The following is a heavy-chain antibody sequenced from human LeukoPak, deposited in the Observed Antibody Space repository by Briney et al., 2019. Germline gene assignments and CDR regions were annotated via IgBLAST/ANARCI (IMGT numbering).Heavy chain of an antibody. J-gene: IGHJ4*02. CDR3: ARDPGAVAGYFDY. CDR1: GFTFSSYT. CDR2: ISGSSYYI. V-gene: IGHV3-21*01. D-gene: IGHD6-19*01. Sequence: PGGSLRLSCAASGFTFSSYTVNWIRQAPGKGLEWVSSISGSSYYIYYADSVRGRFTISRDNAKNSLYLQMNSLRAEDTAVYYCARDPGAVAGYFDYWGQGTLVTVSS.